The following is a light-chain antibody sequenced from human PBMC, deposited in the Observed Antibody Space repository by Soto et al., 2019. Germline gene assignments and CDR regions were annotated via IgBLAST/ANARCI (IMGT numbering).Light chain of an antibody. Sequence: DIQVTQSPSTLSASVGDAVTITCRASESIDNWLAWYQRKPGKAPKLLIFAASTLVRGVPSKFSGRGSGTEFTLTISSLQADDFATYYCQQYHTDWTFGQGTKVDI. J-gene: IGKJ1*01. CDR1: ESIDNW. V-gene: IGKV1-5*01. CDR3: QQYHTDWT. CDR2: AAS.